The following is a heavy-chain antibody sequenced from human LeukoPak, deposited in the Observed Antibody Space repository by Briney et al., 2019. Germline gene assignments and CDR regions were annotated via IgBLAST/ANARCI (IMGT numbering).Heavy chain of an antibody. J-gene: IGHJ6*02. D-gene: IGHD2-8*01. CDR2: INHSGST. V-gene: IGHV4-34*01. Sequence: SETLSLTCAVYGGSFSGYYWSWIRQPPKKGLEWIGEINHSGSTNYNPSLKSRVTISADTSKNQFSLKVRPVTAADTAVYYCARGHVGSYAYYYYYGMDVWGQGTTVTVSS. CDR3: ARGHVGSYAYYYYYGMDV. CDR1: GGSFSGYY.